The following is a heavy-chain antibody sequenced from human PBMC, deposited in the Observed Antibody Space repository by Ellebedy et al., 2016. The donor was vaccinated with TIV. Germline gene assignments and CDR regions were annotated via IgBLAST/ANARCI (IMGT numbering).Heavy chain of an antibody. V-gene: IGHV3-23*01. J-gene: IGHJ3*02. Sequence: PGGSLRLSCAASGFTFSIYAMSWVRQAPGKGLEWVSGTGGRGIATFYKDSVKGRFTISRDNSKNTLYLQMNSLRAEDTAVYYCARDPSKNGDGAFDIWGQGTLVTVSS. CDR1: GFTFSIYA. D-gene: IGHD7-27*01. CDR2: TGGRGIAT. CDR3: ARDPSKNGDGAFDI.